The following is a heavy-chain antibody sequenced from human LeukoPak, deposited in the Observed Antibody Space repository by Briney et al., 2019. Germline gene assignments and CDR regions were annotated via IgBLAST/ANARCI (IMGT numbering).Heavy chain of an antibody. V-gene: IGHV3-11*01. D-gene: IGHD5-18*01. CDR3: ARGHTSTHH. CDR2: ITRGGDAV. Sequence: GGSLRLSCAASGFTFSDFYMSWMGQAPGKGLEWVSYITRGGDAVYYADSVKGRFTISRDNAKNSLFLQMNSLRDEDTAVYYCARGHTSTHHWGQGTMVTVSS. J-gene: IGHJ5*02. CDR1: GFTFSDFY.